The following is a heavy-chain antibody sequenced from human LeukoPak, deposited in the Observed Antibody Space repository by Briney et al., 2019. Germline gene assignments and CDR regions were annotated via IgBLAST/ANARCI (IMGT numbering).Heavy chain of an antibody. J-gene: IGHJ4*02. CDR2: ISGSGGST. Sequence: PGGSLRLSCAASGFTFSSYAMSWVRQAPGKGLEWVSAISGSGGSTYYADSVKGRFTISRDNSKNTQYLQMNSLRAEDTAVYYCAKDHGYYGSGSYYDYWGQGTLVTVSS. D-gene: IGHD3-10*01. V-gene: IGHV3-23*01. CDR1: GFTFSSYA. CDR3: AKDHGYYGSGSYYDY.